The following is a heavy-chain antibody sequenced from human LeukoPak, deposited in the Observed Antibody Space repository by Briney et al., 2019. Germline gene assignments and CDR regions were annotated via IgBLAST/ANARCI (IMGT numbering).Heavy chain of an antibody. CDR3: ARSDGYYYMDV. CDR2: IGTAGDT. V-gene: IGHV3-13*01. CDR1: GFTFSSYD. D-gene: IGHD2-21*02. J-gene: IGHJ6*03. Sequence: PGGSLRLSCAASGFTFSSYDMHWVRQATGKGLEWVSAIGTAGDTYYPGSVKGRFTISRENAKSSLYLQMNSLRAGDTAVYYCARSDGYYYMDVWGKGTTVTVSS.